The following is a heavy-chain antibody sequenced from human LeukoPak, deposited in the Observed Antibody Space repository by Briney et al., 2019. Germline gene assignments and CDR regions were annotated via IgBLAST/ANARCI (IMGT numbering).Heavy chain of an antibody. CDR1: GFTFNNYA. D-gene: IGHD3-10*01. Sequence: PGGSLRLSCAASGFTFNNYAMSWVRQAPGKGLEWVSAITGSGGDTYYADSVKGRFTISRDNSKNTLYLQMNSLRAEDAAVYHCAQGSRASRAYYFDFWGQGTLVTVSS. V-gene: IGHV3-23*01. CDR2: ITGSGGDT. CDR3: AQGSRASRAYYFDF. J-gene: IGHJ4*02.